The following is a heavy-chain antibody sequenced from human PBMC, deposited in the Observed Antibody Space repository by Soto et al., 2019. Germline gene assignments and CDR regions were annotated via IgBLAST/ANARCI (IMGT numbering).Heavy chain of an antibody. J-gene: IGHJ4*02. V-gene: IGHV4-59*08. Sequence: XXTLSLPFTVSGGSISSYYWRWIPQPPGKGLEWIGYIYYSGSTNYNPSLKSRVTISVDTSKNQFSLKLSSVTAADTAVYYCARYNYPTQSLDYWGQGTLVTVSS. CDR1: GGSISSYY. CDR3: ARYNYPTQSLDY. CDR2: IYYSGST. D-gene: IGHD1-20*01.